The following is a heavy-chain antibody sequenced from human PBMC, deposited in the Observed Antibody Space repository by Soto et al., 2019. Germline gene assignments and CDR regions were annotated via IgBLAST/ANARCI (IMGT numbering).Heavy chain of an antibody. CDR3: AKDMAGDYMWGSAYYYYYGMDV. CDR1: GFTFDDYA. V-gene: IGHV3-43D*04. D-gene: IGHD4-17*01. Sequence: GGSLRLSCAASGFTFDDYAMHWVRQAPGKGLEWVSLISWDGGSTYYADSVKGRFTISRDNSKNSLYLQMDSLRAEDTALYYCAKDMAGDYMWGSAYYYYYGMDVWGQGTTVTVSS. J-gene: IGHJ6*02. CDR2: ISWDGGST.